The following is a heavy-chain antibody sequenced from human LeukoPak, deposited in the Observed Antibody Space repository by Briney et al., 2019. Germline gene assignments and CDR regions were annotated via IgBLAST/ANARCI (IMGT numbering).Heavy chain of an antibody. CDR3: ARVVDTAMVVGY. CDR1: GGSISSYY. V-gene: IGHV4-59*08. J-gene: IGHJ4*02. Sequence: SETLSLTCTVSGGSISSYYWSWIRQPPGKGLEWIGYIYYSGSTNYNPSLKSRVTISVDTSKNQFSLKLSSVTAADTAVYYCARVVDTAMVVGYWGQGTLVTVSS. D-gene: IGHD5-18*01. CDR2: IYYSGST.